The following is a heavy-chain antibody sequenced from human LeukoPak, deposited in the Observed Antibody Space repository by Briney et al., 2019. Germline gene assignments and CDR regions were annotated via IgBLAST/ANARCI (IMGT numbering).Heavy chain of an antibody. CDR2: IRYDGSDK. J-gene: IGHJ5*02. V-gene: IGHV3-30*02. CDR3: ARQNNWFDP. CDR1: GFKVRYLG. Sequence: GSLGTPRSTAGFKVRYLGMPRVRQGPGQGLEWVASIRYDGSDKYYADAVKGRFTISRDNSKNTLYLQMNSLRAEDTAVYYCARQNNWFDPWGQGTLVTVSS.